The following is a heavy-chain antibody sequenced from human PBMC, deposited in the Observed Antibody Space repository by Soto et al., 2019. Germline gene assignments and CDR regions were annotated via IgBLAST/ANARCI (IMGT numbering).Heavy chain of an antibody. Sequence: QVQLHESGPGLVKPSETLSLTCTVSGVSIRSYFWSWVRQPPGKGLEWIGYTYYTAETKFSPSLKTRATISVDTSKKQFSLRLSSVTAADTALYYCAGSRNRGVVFEYWGKGDLVIVSS. J-gene: IGHJ4*02. CDR1: GVSIRSYF. CDR2: TYYTAET. V-gene: IGHV4-59*01. CDR3: AGSRNRGVVFEY. D-gene: IGHD3-10*01.